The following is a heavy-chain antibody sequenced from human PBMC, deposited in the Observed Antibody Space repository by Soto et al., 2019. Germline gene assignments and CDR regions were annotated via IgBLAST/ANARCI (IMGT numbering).Heavy chain of an antibody. Sequence: PGGSLGLSCAATGFTFSGSAMNWVRQASGKGLEWVGRIRSKANSYATAYAASVKGRFTISRDDSKNTAYLQMNSLKTEDTAVYYCTRRYYDSSGYYDYWGQGTLVTVSS. CDR2: IRSKANSYAT. CDR3: TRRYYDSSGYYDY. J-gene: IGHJ4*02. V-gene: IGHV3-73*01. CDR1: GFTFSGSA. D-gene: IGHD3-22*01.